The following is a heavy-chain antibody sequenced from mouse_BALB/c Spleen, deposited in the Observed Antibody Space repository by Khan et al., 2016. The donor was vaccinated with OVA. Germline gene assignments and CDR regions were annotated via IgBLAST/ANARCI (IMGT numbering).Heavy chain of an antibody. V-gene: IGHV1-84*02. CDR2: IYPGNGNT. CDR1: GYIFTDYY. J-gene: IGHJ3*02. CDR3: ARGNYYGSTSWFGY. Sequence: QVQLQQSGPELVNPGASVKISCKASGYIFTDYYINWVKQKPGQGLEWIGWIYPGNGNTKYNENFKGKATLTVDTSSSTAYMQLRSLTSEDTAVYFCARGNYYGSTSWFGYWGQGTLVTVST. D-gene: IGHD1-1*01.